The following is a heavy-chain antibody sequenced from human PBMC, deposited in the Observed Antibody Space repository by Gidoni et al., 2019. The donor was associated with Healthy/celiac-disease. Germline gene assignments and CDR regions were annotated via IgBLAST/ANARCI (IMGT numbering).Heavy chain of an antibody. D-gene: IGHD3-22*01. CDR2: SSGSGGST. CDR3: AKDRVLYYYDSSGWGWFDP. V-gene: IGHV3-23*01. CDR1: GFNFSSSA. Sequence: EVQLLESGGGLGQPGGSLRLSGAAAGFNFSSSAMSWVRQAPGKGREWVSASSGSGGSTYYADSVKGRFTISRDNSKNTLYLQMNSLRAEDTAVYYCAKDRVLYYYDSSGWGWFDPWGQGTLVTVSS. J-gene: IGHJ5*02.